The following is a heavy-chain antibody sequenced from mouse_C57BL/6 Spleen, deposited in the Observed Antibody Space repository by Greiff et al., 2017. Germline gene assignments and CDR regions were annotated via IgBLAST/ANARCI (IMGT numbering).Heavy chain of an antibody. CDR3: TVITTVVNYFDY. D-gene: IGHD1-1*01. CDR1: GYTFTDYE. Sequence: QVQLQQSGAELVRPGASVTLSCKASGYTFTDYEMHWVKQTPVHGLEWIGAIDPETGGTAYNQKFKGKAILTADKSSSTAYMELRSLTSEDSAVYYCTVITTVVNYFDYWCQGTTLTVSS. J-gene: IGHJ2*01. V-gene: IGHV1-15*01. CDR2: IDPETGGT.